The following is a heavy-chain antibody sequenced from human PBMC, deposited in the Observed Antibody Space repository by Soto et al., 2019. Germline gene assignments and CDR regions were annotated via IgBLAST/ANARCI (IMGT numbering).Heavy chain of an antibody. CDR1: GGSISSSNW. V-gene: IGHV4-4*02. CDR3: ARDLEYSSSAPREGWFDP. D-gene: IGHD6-6*01. Sequence: SETLSLTXAVSGGSISSSNWWSWVRQPPGKGLEWIGEIYHSGSTNYNPSLKSRVTISVDKSKNQFSLKLSSVTAADTAVYYCARDLEYSSSAPREGWFDPWGQGTLVTVSS. CDR2: IYHSGST. J-gene: IGHJ5*02.